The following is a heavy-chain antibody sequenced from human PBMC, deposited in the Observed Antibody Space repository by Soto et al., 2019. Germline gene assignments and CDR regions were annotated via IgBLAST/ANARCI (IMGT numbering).Heavy chain of an antibody. D-gene: IGHD6-6*01. CDR1: GGTFSSYA. Sequence: SVKVSCKASGGTFSSYAISWVRQAPGQGLEWMGGIIPIFGTANYAQKFQGRVTITADESTSTAYMELSSLRSEDTAVYYCARDEYSSPTHDAFDIWGQGTMVTVSS. J-gene: IGHJ3*02. CDR2: IIPIFGTA. V-gene: IGHV1-69*13. CDR3: ARDEYSSPTHDAFDI.